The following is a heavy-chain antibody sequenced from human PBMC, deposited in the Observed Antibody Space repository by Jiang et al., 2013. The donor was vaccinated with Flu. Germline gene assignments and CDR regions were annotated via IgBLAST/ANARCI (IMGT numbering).Heavy chain of an antibody. V-gene: IGHV4-61*01. Sequence: GSGLVKPSETLSLTCTVSGGFVTSGSSYWSWIRQSPEMGLEWIGYISYGSGSSKYEPIPTRIGSPISLDTSENQFSLRPDVCDTADTAVYYCARMVGGSPYTKSGYDTWGQGTLVTVS. CDR1: GGFVTSGSSY. D-gene: IGHD3-22*01. CDR2: ISYGSGSS. CDR3: ARMVGGSPYTKSGYDT. J-gene: IGHJ5*02.